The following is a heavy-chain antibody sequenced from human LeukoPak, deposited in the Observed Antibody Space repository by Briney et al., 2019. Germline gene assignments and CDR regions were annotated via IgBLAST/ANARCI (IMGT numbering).Heavy chain of an antibody. D-gene: IGHD6-19*01. V-gene: IGHV4-34*01. CDR3: ASSRIAVARVDY. CDR1: GGSFSGYY. Sequence: SETLSLTCAVYGGSFSGYYWSWIRQPPGKGLEWIGEINHSGSTNYNPSLRSRVTISVDTSKNQFSLKLSSVTAADTPVYYCASSRIAVARVDYWGQGTLDTVSS. J-gene: IGHJ4*02. CDR2: INHSGST.